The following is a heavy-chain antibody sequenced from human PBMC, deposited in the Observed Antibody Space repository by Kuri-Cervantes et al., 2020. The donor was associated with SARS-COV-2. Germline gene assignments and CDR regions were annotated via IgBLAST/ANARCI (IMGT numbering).Heavy chain of an antibody. V-gene: IGHV3-23*01. J-gene: IGHJ3*02. Sequence: GGSLRLSCAASGFTFSSYAMSWVRQAPGKGLEWVSAISGSGGSTYYADSAKGRFTISRDNSKNTLYLQMNSLRAEDTAVYYCAREGYDMSDAFDIWGQGTMVTVSS. CDR2: ISGSGGST. D-gene: IGHD3-9*01. CDR3: AREGYDMSDAFDI. CDR1: GFTFSSYA.